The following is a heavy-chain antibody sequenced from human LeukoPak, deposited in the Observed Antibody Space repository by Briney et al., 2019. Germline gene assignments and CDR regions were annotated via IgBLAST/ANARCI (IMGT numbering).Heavy chain of an antibody. Sequence: GGSLRLSCAASGFTFSSYWMSWVRQAPGKGLEWVANIKQDGSEKYYVDSVKGRFTISRDNAKNSLYLQMNSLRAEDTAVYYCARLKHCSSTSCQDYWGQGTLVTVSS. V-gene: IGHV3-7*01. D-gene: IGHD2-2*01. CDR2: IKQDGSEK. CDR1: GFTFSSYW. J-gene: IGHJ4*02. CDR3: ARLKHCSSTSCQDY.